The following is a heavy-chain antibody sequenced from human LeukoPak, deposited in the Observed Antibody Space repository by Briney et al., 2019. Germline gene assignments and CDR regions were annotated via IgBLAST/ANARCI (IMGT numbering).Heavy chain of an antibody. CDR1: GFTFSTYW. CDR2: IKQDGSEK. V-gene: IGHV3-7*02. J-gene: IGHJ5*02. CDR3: ARFNSSQWFDP. Sequence: GGSLRLSCAASGFTFSTYWMNWVRQAPGKGLEWVANIKQDGSEKYYVDSVKGRFTISRDNSKNTLYLQMNSLRAEDTAVYYCARFNSSQWFDPWGQGTLVTVSS. D-gene: IGHD6-13*01.